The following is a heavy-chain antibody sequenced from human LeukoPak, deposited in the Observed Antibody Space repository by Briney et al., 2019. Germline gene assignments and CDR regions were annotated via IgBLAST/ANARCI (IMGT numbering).Heavy chain of an antibody. Sequence: QPGGSLRLSCAASGFIFRSYAMSWVRQAPGKGLEWVSGISSSGGRTYYADSVKGRFTISRDNSKNTLYLQMNSLRAEDTAVYYCARGGLDYGDIEPTSIGYWGQGTLVTVSS. J-gene: IGHJ4*02. CDR1: GFIFRSYA. CDR2: ISSSGGRT. CDR3: ARGGLDYGDIEPTSIGY. V-gene: IGHV3-23*01. D-gene: IGHD4-17*01.